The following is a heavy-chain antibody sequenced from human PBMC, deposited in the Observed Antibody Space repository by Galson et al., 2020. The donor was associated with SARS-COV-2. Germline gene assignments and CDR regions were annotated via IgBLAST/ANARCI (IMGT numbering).Heavy chain of an antibody. CDR1: GGSLSSYY. Sequence: SETLSLPCTVSGGSLSSYYWSWIRQPPGKGLEWIGYIHSSGSTNYNPSLKSRVTISVDTSKTQFSLKLTSVTAADTAVYYCAREMTTVTNGWFGPWGQGTLVTVSS. CDR2: IHSSGST. V-gene: IGHV4-59*12. J-gene: IGHJ5*02. CDR3: AREMTTVTNGWFGP. D-gene: IGHD4-4*01.